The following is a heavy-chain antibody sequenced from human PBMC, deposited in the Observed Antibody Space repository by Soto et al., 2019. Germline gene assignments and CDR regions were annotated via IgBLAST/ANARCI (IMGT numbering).Heavy chain of an antibody. D-gene: IGHD3-10*01. J-gene: IGHJ5*02. CDR2: IYYSGST. CDR1: GGSISSGGYY. Sequence: QVQLQESGPGLVKPSQTLSLTCTVSGGSISSGGYYWSWIRQHPGKGLEWIGYIYYSGSTSYNPSPKRRVTTPVDTSHNQFSPQLSSVTAADTAVYYCARGVIPGGQGTLVTVS. CDR3: ARGVIP. V-gene: IGHV4-31*03.